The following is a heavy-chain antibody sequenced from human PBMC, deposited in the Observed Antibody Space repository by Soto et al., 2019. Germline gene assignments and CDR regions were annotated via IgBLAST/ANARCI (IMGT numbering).Heavy chain of an antibody. CDR2: IIPIFGTA. CDR1: GGTFSSYA. Sequence: VASVKVSCKASGGTFSSYAISWVRQAPGQGLEWMGGIIPIFGTANYAQKFQGRVTITADESTSTAYMELSSLRSEDTAVYYCARAVRIVATIAYYYGMDVWGQGTTVTVSS. D-gene: IGHD6-13*01. CDR3: ARAVRIVATIAYYYGMDV. J-gene: IGHJ6*02. V-gene: IGHV1-69*13.